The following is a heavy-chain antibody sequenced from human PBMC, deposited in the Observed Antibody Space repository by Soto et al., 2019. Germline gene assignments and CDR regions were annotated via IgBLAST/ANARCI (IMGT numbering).Heavy chain of an antibody. CDR3: AKDNFPVGSSWYAPFDY. D-gene: IGHD6-13*01. J-gene: IGHJ4*02. CDR1: GFTFSSYG. V-gene: IGHV3-30*18. CDR2: ISYDGSNK. Sequence: GESLKISCAASGFTFSSYGMHWVRQAPGKGLEWVAVISYDGSNKYYADSVKGRFTISRDNSKNTLYLQMNSLRAEDTAVYYCAKDNFPVGSSWYAPFDYWGQGTLVTVSS.